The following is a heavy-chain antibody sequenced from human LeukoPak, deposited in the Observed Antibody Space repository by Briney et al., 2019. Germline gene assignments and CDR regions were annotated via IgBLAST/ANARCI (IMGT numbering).Heavy chain of an antibody. V-gene: IGHV4-39*07. Sequence: KPSETLSLTCTVSGGSMSSTGYYWGWIRQPPGKGLEWIGSIYYSGITYYNPSLRSRVTISVDTSKNQFSLKLSSVTAADTAVYYCARRFRIGAPIRGPVGWFDPWGQGTLVTVSS. CDR2: IYYSGIT. D-gene: IGHD3-10*01. J-gene: IGHJ5*02. CDR3: ARRFRIGAPIRGPVGWFDP. CDR1: GGSMSSTGYY.